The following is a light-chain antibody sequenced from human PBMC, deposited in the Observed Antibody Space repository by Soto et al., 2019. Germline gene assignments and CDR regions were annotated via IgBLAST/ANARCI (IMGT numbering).Light chain of an antibody. Sequence: DIQMTQSPSSLSASVGDRITITCRASQSISRYLNWYQHKPGKAPKLLINAAWSLERGVPSRFSGGGSGTDFTLNISSLQPDDFATYYCQQNYRATPWTFGQGTKVEVK. V-gene: IGKV1-39*01. CDR1: QSISRY. J-gene: IGKJ1*01. CDR3: QQNYRATPWT. CDR2: AAW.